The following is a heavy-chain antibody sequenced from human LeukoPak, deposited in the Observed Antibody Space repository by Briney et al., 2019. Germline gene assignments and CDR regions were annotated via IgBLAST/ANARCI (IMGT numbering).Heavy chain of an antibody. CDR3: ARGFTYGYGPFDY. V-gene: IGHV3-74*01. J-gene: IGHJ4*02. CDR2: ISTDGSST. Sequence: GGSLRLSCAASGFTFRSYWMHWVRQAQGKGLVWVSRISTDGSSTSYADSVKGRFTISRDNAKNSLYLQMNSLRDEDTAVYYCARGFTYGYGPFDYWGQGTLVTVSS. D-gene: IGHD5-18*01. CDR1: GFTFRSYW.